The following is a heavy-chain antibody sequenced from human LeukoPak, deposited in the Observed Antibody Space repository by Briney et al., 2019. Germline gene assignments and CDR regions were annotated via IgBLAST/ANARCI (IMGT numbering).Heavy chain of an antibody. D-gene: IGHD6-13*01. CDR3: AREEHRLAEAGTSAFDL. J-gene: IGHJ3*01. CDR2: INRNGGLT. Sequence: GGSLRLSCVASGFTFSENWMHWVRQAPGKGLAWVSHINRNGGLTNYADSVKGRFTISRDNARNTVYLQMSSLRVEDTAIYFCAREEHRLAEAGTSAFDLGGQGTLVTVSP. V-gene: IGHV3-74*01. CDR1: GFTFSENW.